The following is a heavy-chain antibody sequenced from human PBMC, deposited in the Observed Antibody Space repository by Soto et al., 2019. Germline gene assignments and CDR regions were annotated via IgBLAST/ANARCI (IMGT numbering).Heavy chain of an antibody. CDR3: ARGVRGVTYYYYMDV. D-gene: IGHD3-10*01. Sequence: SETLSLTCTVSGGSISSGDYYWSWIRQPPGKGLEWIGEINHSGSTNYNPSLKSRVTISVDTSKNQFSLKLSSVTAADTAVYYCARGVRGVTYYYYMDVWGKGTTVTVSS. CDR1: GGSISSGDYY. J-gene: IGHJ6*03. CDR2: INHSGST. V-gene: IGHV4-39*07.